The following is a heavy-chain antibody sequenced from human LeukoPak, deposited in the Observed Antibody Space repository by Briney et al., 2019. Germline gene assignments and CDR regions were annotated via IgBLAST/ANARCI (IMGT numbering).Heavy chain of an antibody. CDR3: AKDHLGSSGWSWFDY. J-gene: IGHJ4*02. CDR1: GFTFSSYG. V-gene: IGHV3-23*01. CDR2: ISWSGGST. D-gene: IGHD6-19*01. Sequence: PGGSLRLSCAASGFTFSSYGMSWVRQAPGKGLEWGSAISWSGGSTYYADSLKGRFTISKENSKNTLYLQMNSLRAEDTAVYYCAKDHLGSSGWSWFDYWGQGTLVTVSS.